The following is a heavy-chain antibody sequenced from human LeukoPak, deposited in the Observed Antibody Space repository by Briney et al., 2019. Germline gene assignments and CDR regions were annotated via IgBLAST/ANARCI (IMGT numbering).Heavy chain of an antibody. CDR1: GYTFTGYY. CDR3: ARGPPLYSSSWYQLY. J-gene: IGHJ4*02. D-gene: IGHD6-13*01. CDR2: INPNSGGT. V-gene: IGHV1-2*02. Sequence: ASVKVSCKASGYTFTGYYMHWVRQAPGQGLEWMGWINPNSGGTNYAQKFQGRVTMTRDTSISTAYMGLSRLRSDDTAVYYCARGPPLYSSSWYQLYWGQGTLVTVSS.